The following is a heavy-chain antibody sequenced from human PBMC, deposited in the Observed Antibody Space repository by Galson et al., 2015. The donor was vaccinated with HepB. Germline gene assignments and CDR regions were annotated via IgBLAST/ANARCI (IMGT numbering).Heavy chain of an antibody. CDR1: GGSFSGYY. D-gene: IGHD5-18*01. CDR2: INHSGST. Sequence: SETLSLTCAVYGGSFSGYYWSWIRQPPGKGLEWIGEINHSGSTNYNPSLKSRVTISVDTSKNQFSLKLSSVTAADTAVYYCARGLGIQLWRGVVDYWGQGTLVTVSS. V-gene: IGHV4-34*01. CDR3: ARGLGIQLWRGVVDY. J-gene: IGHJ4*02.